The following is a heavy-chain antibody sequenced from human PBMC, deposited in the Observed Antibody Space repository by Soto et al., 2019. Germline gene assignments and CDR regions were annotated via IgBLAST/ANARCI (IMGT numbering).Heavy chain of an antibody. Sequence: PSETLSLTCAVSGVSISSGNWWTWVRQSPQRGLEYIGEIFHDGTANYYPSFESRVTISVDTSKHQFSLKLSSVTAADTAVYYCARDSTGSGSHFLDYWGQGTLVTVSS. CDR1: GVSISSGNW. D-gene: IGHD3-10*01. CDR2: IFHDGTA. CDR3: ARDSTGSGSHFLDY. J-gene: IGHJ4*02. V-gene: IGHV4-4*02.